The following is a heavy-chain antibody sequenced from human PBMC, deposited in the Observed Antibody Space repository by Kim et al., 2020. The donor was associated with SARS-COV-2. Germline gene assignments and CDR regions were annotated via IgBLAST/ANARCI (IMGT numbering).Heavy chain of an antibody. J-gene: IGHJ4*02. CDR1: GGSFNDYY. D-gene: IGHD2-15*01. Sequence: SETLSLTCAVYGGSFNDYYWTWIRQPPGKGLEWIGEINHIGSTKYNSSLKSRVTMSADTSKNQLSLKLSFVTAADTAVDYCAKHDARYCSGGNCWYFDYWGQGTLVTVSS. CDR2: INHIGST. V-gene: IGHV4-34*01. CDR3: AKHDARYCSGGNCWYFDY.